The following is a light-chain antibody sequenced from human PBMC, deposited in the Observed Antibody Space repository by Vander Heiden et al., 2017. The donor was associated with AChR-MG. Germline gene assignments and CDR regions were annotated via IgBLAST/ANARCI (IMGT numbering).Light chain of an antibody. CDR2: DAS. Sequence: EIVLTHSPATLSLSPGDRATLPCRASQSVSSYLAWYQQKPGQAPRLLIYDASNRATGIPARFGGSGSGTDFTLTISSLEPEDFAVYYCQQRSNWPPITFGGGTKVEIK. CDR3: QQRSNWPPIT. V-gene: IGKV3-11*01. CDR1: QSVSSY. J-gene: IGKJ4*01.